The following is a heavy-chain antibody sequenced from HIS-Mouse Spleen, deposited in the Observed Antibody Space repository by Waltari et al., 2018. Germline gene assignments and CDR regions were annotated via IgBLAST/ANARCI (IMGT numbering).Heavy chain of an antibody. Sequence: QLQLQESGPGLVKPSETLSLTCTVSGGSISSSSSYWGWIRQPPGKGLEWIGSIYYSGSTYYNPSLKSRVTISVDTSKNQFSLKLSSVTAADTAVYYCARAPTGFLEWFDAFDIWGQGTMVTVSS. D-gene: IGHD3-3*01. CDR3: ARAPTGFLEWFDAFDI. V-gene: IGHV4-39*07. CDR1: GGSISSSSSY. CDR2: IYYSGST. J-gene: IGHJ3*02.